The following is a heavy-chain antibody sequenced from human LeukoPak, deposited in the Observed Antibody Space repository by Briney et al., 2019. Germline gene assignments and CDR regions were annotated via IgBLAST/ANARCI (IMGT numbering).Heavy chain of an antibody. J-gene: IGHJ4*02. D-gene: IGHD5-12*01. CDR2: ISSSGSTI. CDR3: ARVEGIVATIPPIDY. Sequence: KPSETLSLICTVSGGSISSYYWSWIRQAPGKGLEWVSYISSSGSTIYYADSVKGRFTISRDNAKNSLYLQMNSLRAEDTAVYYCARVEGIVATIPPIDYWGQGTLVTVSS. CDR1: GGSISSYY. V-gene: IGHV3-11*01.